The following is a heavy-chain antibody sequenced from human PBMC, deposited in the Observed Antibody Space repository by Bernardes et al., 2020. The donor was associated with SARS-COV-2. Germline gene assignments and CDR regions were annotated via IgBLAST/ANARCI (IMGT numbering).Heavy chain of an antibody. Sequence: SVKVSCKASGGTFSSYAISWVRQAPGQGLEWMGRIIPILGIANYAQKFQGRVTITADKSTSTAYMELSSLRSEDTAVYYCASRPFIAAQPPFDYWGQGTLVTVSS. CDR3: ASRPFIAAQPPFDY. CDR2: IIPILGIA. J-gene: IGHJ4*02. D-gene: IGHD6-13*01. CDR1: GGTFSSYA. V-gene: IGHV1-69*04.